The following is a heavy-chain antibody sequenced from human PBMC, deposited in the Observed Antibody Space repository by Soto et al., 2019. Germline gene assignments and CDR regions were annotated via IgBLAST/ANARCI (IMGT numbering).Heavy chain of an antibody. V-gene: IGHV4-30-4*01. Sequence: TLSLTCTVSGGSISSGDYYWSWIRQPPGKGLEWIGYIYSSGSTYYNPSLKSRVTISVDTSKNQFSLKLSSVTAADTAVYYCARDYAVTPGGFDYWGQGTLVTVSS. CDR1: GGSISSGDYY. CDR2: IYSSGST. D-gene: IGHD4-17*01. CDR3: ARDYAVTPGGFDY. J-gene: IGHJ4*02.